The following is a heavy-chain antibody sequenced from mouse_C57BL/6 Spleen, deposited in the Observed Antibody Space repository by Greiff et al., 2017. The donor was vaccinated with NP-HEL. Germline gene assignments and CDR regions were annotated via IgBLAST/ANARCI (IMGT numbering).Heavy chain of an antibody. D-gene: IGHD2-14*01. CDR2: ISDGGRYT. CDR1: GFTFSSYA. Sequence: EVQGVESGGGLVKPGGSLKLSCAASGFTFSSYAMSWVRQTPEKRLEWVATISDGGRYTSYPDNVKGRFTISRDNAKNNLYLQMSHLKSEDTAMYYCARGRYRKGGYYAMDYWGQGTSVTVSS. V-gene: IGHV5-4*01. CDR3: ARGRYRKGGYYAMDY. J-gene: IGHJ4*01.